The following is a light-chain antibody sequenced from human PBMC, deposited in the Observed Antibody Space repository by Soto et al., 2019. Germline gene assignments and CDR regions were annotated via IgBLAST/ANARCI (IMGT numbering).Light chain of an antibody. Sequence: EIVLTQSPATLSLSPGERATLSCRASQSVSSYLAWYQQKPGQAPRLLIYDASNRATGIPARFSGSGSGTDFTLTISILEPEDFAVYYCQQRSNWPFTFGPGTEVDIK. V-gene: IGKV3-11*01. J-gene: IGKJ3*01. CDR2: DAS. CDR1: QSVSSY. CDR3: QQRSNWPFT.